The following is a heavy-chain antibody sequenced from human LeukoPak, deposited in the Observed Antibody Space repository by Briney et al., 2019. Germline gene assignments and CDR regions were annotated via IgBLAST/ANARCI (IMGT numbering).Heavy chain of an antibody. CDR3: ARANDDYGFDY. J-gene: IGHJ4*02. CDR1: GFTFSSDA. CDR2: IYSGGST. D-gene: IGHD4-17*01. Sequence: GGSLRLSCAASGFTFSSDAMSWVRQAPGKGLEWVSVIYSGGSTYHADSVKGRFTISRDNSKNTLYLQMNSLRGEDTAVYYCARANDDYGFDYWGQGTLVTVSS. V-gene: IGHV3-53*01.